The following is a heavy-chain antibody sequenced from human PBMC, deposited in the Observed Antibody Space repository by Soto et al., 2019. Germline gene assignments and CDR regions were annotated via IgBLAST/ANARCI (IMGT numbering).Heavy chain of an antibody. Sequence: EVQLLESGGGLVQPGGSLRLSCAASGFTFSSYAMSWVRQAPGKGLEWVSAISGSGGRTYYADSVKGRFTISRDNSKNTLYLQMNSLRAEDTAVYYCAKDKGYYYGSWSYSLPNWFDPWGQGTLVTVSS. CDR3: AKDKGYYYGSWSYSLPNWFDP. CDR1: GFTFSSYA. J-gene: IGHJ5*02. D-gene: IGHD3-10*01. CDR2: ISGSGGRT. V-gene: IGHV3-23*01.